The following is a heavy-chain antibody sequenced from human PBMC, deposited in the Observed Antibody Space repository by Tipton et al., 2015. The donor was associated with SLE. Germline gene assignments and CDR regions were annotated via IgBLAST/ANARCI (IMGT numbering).Heavy chain of an antibody. CDR3: ARVSSSWCFDY. J-gene: IGHJ4*02. CDR2: IYYSGST. CDR1: GGSISSYY. V-gene: IGHV4-59*07. Sequence: TLSLTCTVSGGSISSYYWSWIRQPPGKGLEWIGYIYYSGSTNYNPSLKSRVTISVDTSKNQFSLKLSSVTAADTAVYYCARVSSSWCFDYWGQGTLVTVSS. D-gene: IGHD6-13*01.